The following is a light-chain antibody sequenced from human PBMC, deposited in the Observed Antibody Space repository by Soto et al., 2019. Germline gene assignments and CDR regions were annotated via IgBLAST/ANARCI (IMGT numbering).Light chain of an antibody. CDR3: SSYTRSSTLI. J-gene: IGLJ1*01. CDR1: SSDVGGYNY. Sequence: QSVLTQPASGSGSPGQSITISCTGTSSDVGGYNYVSWYRQHPGKAPTLMIYEVRNRPSGVSNRFSGSKSGNTASLTISGLQAEDEADYYCSSYTRSSTLIFGIGTKLTVL. V-gene: IGLV2-14*01. CDR2: EVR.